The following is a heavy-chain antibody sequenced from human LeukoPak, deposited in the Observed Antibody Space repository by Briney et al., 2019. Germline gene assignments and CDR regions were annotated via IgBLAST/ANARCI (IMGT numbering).Heavy chain of an antibody. CDR1: GFTVSSNY. CDR3: AKPVPTYYYDSSGYYHFDY. V-gene: IGHV3-23*01. J-gene: IGHJ4*02. D-gene: IGHD3-22*01. CDR2: ISGSGGST. Sequence: GGSLRLSCVVSGFTVSSNYMNWVRQAPGKGLEWVSAISGSGGSTYYADSVKGRFTISRDNSKNTLYLQMNSLRAEDTAVYYCAKPVPTYYYDSSGYYHFDYWGQGTLVTVSS.